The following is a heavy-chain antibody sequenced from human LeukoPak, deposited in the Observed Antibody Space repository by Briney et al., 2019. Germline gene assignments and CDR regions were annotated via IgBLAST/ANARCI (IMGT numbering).Heavy chain of an antibody. CDR3: ARDYGDYGYDAFDI. D-gene: IGHD4-17*01. V-gene: IGHV3-30*03. Sequence: GGSLRLSCAASGFTFSSYGMHWVRQAPGKGLEWVAVISYDGSNKYYADSVKGRFTISSYNSNNTLYLQMNSLRAEDTAVYYCARDYGDYGYDAFDIWGQGTMVTVSS. J-gene: IGHJ3*02. CDR1: GFTFSSYG. CDR2: ISYDGSNK.